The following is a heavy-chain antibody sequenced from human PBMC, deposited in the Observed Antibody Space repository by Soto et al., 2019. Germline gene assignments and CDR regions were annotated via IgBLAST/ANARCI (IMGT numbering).Heavy chain of an antibody. J-gene: IGHJ6*02. CDR3: AKSVGGTNYYYGMDV. CDR1: GFTFSLYA. CDR2: ISGSGGST. Sequence: EVQLLESGGGLVQPGGSLRLSYAASGFTFSLYAMSWVRQAPGKGLEWVSVISGSGGSTYYADSVKGRFTVSRDNSKNTLYLQMNSLGVEDTAVYYCAKSVGGTNYYYGMDVWGRGTTVTVSS. D-gene: IGHD2-15*01. V-gene: IGHV3-23*01.